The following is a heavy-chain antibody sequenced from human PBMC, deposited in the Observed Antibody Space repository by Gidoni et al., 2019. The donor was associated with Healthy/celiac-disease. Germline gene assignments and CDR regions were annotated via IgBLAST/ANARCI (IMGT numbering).Heavy chain of an antibody. CDR3: ARGAGIRGYSYGPQLYYYYGMDV. CDR2: IIPILGIA. CDR1: GGTFSSYA. Sequence: QVQLVQSGAEVKKTGSSVKVSCKASGGTFSSYAISWTPQAPGQGLGWMGGIIPILGIANDAQKFQGRVTSTADKSTSTAYMELSSLRSEDTAVYYCARGAGIRGYSYGPQLYYYYGMDVWGQGTAVTVSS. V-gene: IGHV1-69*10. J-gene: IGHJ6*02. D-gene: IGHD5-18*01.